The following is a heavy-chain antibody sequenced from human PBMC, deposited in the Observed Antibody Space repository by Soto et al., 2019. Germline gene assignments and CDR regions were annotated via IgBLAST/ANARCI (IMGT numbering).Heavy chain of an antibody. J-gene: IGHJ4*02. CDR1: GGSFSGYY. Sequence: SETLSLTCAVYGGSFSGYYWSWIRQPPGKGLEWIGEINHSGSTNYNPSLKSRVTISVDTSKNQFSLKLSSVTAADTAVYYCARTTTVTTSAFDYWGQGTLVTVSS. D-gene: IGHD4-17*01. V-gene: IGHV4-34*01. CDR2: INHSGST. CDR3: ARTTTVTTSAFDY.